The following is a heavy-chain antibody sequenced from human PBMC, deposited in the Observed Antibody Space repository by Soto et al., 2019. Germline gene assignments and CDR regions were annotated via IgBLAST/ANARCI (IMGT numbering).Heavy chain of an antibody. V-gene: IGHV1-46*01. Sequence: ASVKVFCKASGYTFTSYYMHWVQQAPGQGLEWMGIINPSGGSTSYAQTFQGRVTMTRDTSTSTVYMELRSLRSEDTAVYYCARDMGGYCSGGSCYYYGYWGQGPLVTVSS. CDR3: ARDMGGYCSGGSCYYYGY. CDR1: GYTFTSYY. CDR2: INPSGGST. D-gene: IGHD2-15*01. J-gene: IGHJ4*02.